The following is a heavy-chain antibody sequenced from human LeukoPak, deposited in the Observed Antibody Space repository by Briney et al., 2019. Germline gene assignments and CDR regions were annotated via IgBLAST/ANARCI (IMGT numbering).Heavy chain of an antibody. V-gene: IGHV1-2*02. CDR2: INPNSGGT. CDR3: ARVSGYYDSSGDFDY. J-gene: IGHJ4*02. Sequence: ASVKVSCKASGYTFTGYYMHWVRQAPGQGLEWMGWINPNSGGTNYAQKFQGRVTMTRDTSISTAYMELSRLRSDDTAVYYCARVSGYYDSSGDFDYWGQGTLVTVSS. D-gene: IGHD3-22*01. CDR1: GYTFTGYY.